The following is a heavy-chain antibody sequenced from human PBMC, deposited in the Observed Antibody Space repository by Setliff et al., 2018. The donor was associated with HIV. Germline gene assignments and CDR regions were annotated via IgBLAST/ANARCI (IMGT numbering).Heavy chain of an antibody. CDR1: GYMFIAYG. J-gene: IGHJ4*02. D-gene: IGHD3-16*02. V-gene: IGHV1-18*01. CDR2: IGPYNDRT. CDR3: AREFPLRLGELSLPGY. Sequence: ASVKVSCKTSGYMFIAYGMSWVRRAPGQGLEWMGWIGPYNDRTEYAQEFQGRVSLTIDTSASTAYMELRSLRSDDTAVYYCAREFPLRLGELSLPGYWGQGTLVTVSS.